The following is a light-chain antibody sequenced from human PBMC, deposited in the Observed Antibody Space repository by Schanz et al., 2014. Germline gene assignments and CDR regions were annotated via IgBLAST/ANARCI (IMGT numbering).Light chain of an antibody. V-gene: IGLV2-14*03. CDR3: CSYAGSFTWV. J-gene: IGLJ3*02. CDR2: DVT. CDR1: SSDVGGYNY. Sequence: QSALTQPASVSGSPGQSITISCTGTSSDVGGYNYVSWYQQHPGKAPKLIIYDVTHRPSGVSNRFSGSKSGSTASLTISGLQADDEADYYCCSYAGSFTWVFGGRTKLTVL.